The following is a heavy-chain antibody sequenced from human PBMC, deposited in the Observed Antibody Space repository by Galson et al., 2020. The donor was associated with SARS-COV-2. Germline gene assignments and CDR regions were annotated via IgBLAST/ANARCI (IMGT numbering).Heavy chain of an antibody. CDR1: GGSISSYY. D-gene: IGHD3-10*01. CDR3: ARGIVPEFYYYYYGMDV. V-gene: IGHV4-4*07. Sequence: SQTLSLTCTVSGGSISSYYWSWIRQPAGKGLEWIGRIYTSGSTNYNPSLKSRVTMSVDTSKNQFSLKLSSVTAADTAVYYCARGIVPEFYYYYYGMDVWGQGTTVTVSS. CDR2: IYTSGST. J-gene: IGHJ6*02.